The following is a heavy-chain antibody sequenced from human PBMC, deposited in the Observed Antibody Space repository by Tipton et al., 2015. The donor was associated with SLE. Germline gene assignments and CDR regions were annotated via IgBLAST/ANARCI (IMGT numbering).Heavy chain of an antibody. D-gene: IGHD2-8*02. J-gene: IGHJ5*02. CDR3: ARQSYPGLVVYAHNWFDP. V-gene: IGHV4-59*08. CDR2: IYYSGST. CDR1: GGSISSYY. Sequence: TLSLTCTVSGGSISSYYWSWIRQPPGKGLEWIGYIYYSGSTNYNPSLKSRVTISVDTSKNQFSLRLGSVTAADTAVDYCARQSYPGLVVYAHNWFDPWGQGTLVTVSS.